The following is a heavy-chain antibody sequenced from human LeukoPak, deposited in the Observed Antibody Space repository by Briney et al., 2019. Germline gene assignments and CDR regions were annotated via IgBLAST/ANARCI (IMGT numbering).Heavy chain of an antibody. J-gene: IGHJ6*02. CDR2: INWNGGST. CDR1: GFTFDDYG. CDR3: AKAYCGGDCYPYYYYYGMDV. D-gene: IGHD2-21*02. Sequence: GGSLRLSCAASGFTFDDYGMSWVRQAPGKGLEWVSGINWNGGSTGYADSVKGRFTISRDNAKNSLYLQMNSLRAEDTALYYCAKAYCGGDCYPYYYYYGMDVWGQGTTVTVSS. V-gene: IGHV3-20*04.